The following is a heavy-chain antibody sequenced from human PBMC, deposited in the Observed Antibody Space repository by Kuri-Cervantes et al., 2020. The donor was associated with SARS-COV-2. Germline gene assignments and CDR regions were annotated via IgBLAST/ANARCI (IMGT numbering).Heavy chain of an antibody. CDR3: ARVRGHYYDSSGYPDY. CDR2: ISSSSSYT. J-gene: IGHJ4*02. D-gene: IGHD3-22*01. Sequence: GGSLRLACAASGFTFSDYYMSWIRQAPGKGLEWVSYISSSSSYTNYADSVKGRFTISRDNAKNSLYLQMNSLRAEDTAVYYCARVRGHYYDSSGYPDYWGQGTLVTVSS. CDR1: GFTFSDYY. V-gene: IGHV3-11*05.